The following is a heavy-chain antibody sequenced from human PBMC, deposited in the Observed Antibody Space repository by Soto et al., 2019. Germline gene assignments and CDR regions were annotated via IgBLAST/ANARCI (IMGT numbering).Heavy chain of an antibody. D-gene: IGHD6-6*01. CDR3: ARVTEYSSSSALSYYFDS. J-gene: IGHJ4*02. CDR1: GGSISSGGYS. V-gene: IGHV4-30-2*01. CDR2: IYHSGST. Sequence: SETLSLTCAVSGGSISSGGYSWSWIRQPPGKGLEWIGYIYHSGSTYYNPSLKSRVTISVDRSKNQFSLKLSSVTAADTAVYYCARVTEYSSSSALSYYFDSWGQGTLVTVSS.